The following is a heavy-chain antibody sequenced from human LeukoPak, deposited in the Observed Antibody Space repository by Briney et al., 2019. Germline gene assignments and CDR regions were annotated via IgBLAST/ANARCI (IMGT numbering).Heavy chain of an antibody. V-gene: IGHV1-18*01. J-gene: IGHJ4*02. CDR2: ISAYNGNT. CDR3: AREGYYYDSSGYLPRPFGFDY. Sequence: ASVKVSCKASGYTFTSYGISWVRQAPGQGLEWMGWISAYNGNTNYAQKLQGRVTMTTDTSTSTAYMELRSLRSDDTAVYYCAREGYYYDSSGYLPRPFGFDYWGQGTLVTVSS. CDR1: GYTFTSYG. D-gene: IGHD3-22*01.